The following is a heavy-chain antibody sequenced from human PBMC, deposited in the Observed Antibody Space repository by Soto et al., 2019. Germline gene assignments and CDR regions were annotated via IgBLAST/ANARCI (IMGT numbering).Heavy chain of an antibody. D-gene: IGHD3-16*01. CDR1: GFSLTTRGVG. CDR3: AHIPNYYQYDCFDP. V-gene: IGHV2-5*02. CDR2: IYWDDDK. Sequence: QITLKESGPTLVKPTQTLTLTCTFSGFSLTTRGVGVGWIRQPPGKALECLALIYWDDDKRYSPSLQSRLSTTKDTSKNQVVLTMTNVDPVDTATYYCAHIPNYYQYDCFDPWGQGTLVSVSS. J-gene: IGHJ5*02.